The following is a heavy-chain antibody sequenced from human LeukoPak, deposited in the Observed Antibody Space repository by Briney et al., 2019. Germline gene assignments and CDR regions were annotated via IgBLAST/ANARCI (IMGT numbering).Heavy chain of an antibody. Sequence: GGSLRLSCAASGFTFSSYSMNWVRQAPGKGLEWVSSISSSSSYIYYADSVKGRFTISRDNAKNTLYLQMNSMRAEDTAVYYCIRDTVIPYSQVGTTKDWGQGTLVTVSS. J-gene: IGHJ4*02. CDR2: ISSSSSYI. V-gene: IGHV3-21*01. D-gene: IGHD1-26*01. CDR1: GFTFSSYS. CDR3: IRDTVIPYSQVGTTKD.